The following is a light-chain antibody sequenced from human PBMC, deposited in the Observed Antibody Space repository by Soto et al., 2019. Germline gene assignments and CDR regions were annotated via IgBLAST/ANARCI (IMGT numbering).Light chain of an antibody. CDR1: SSNIGAGYD. CDR2: GNS. CDR3: QSYASSLSGWV. Sequence: QSVLTQPPSVSGAPGQRVTISCTGSSSNIGAGYDVHWYQQLPGTAPKLLIYGNSNRPSGVPDRFSGSKSTTSASLAITGLQAEAEADYDCQSYASSLSGWVFGGGTKLTVL. V-gene: IGLV1-40*01. J-gene: IGLJ3*02.